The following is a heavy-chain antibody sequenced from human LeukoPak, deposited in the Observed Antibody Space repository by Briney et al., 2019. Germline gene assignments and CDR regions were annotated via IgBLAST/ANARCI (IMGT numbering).Heavy chain of an antibody. Sequence: HPGGSLRLSCAASGFTFSSYAMSWVRQAPGKGLEWVSAISGSGGSTYYADSVKGRFTISRDNSKNTLYLQMNSLRAEDTAVYYCAKQGAPGMAAAGTSDSYYYYYMDVWGKGTTVTVSS. CDR1: GFTFSSYA. J-gene: IGHJ6*03. D-gene: IGHD6-13*01. V-gene: IGHV3-23*01. CDR3: AKQGAPGMAAAGTSDSYYYYYMDV. CDR2: ISGSGGST.